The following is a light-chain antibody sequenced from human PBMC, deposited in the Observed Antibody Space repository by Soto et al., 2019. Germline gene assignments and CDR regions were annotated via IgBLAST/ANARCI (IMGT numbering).Light chain of an antibody. CDR2: EVN. J-gene: IGLJ1*01. CDR3: SSSAGSNNLYV. Sequence: QSALTQPPSASGSPGQSVTISCTGTSSDVGGYKYVSWYQQHPGKAPKLMIYEVNKRPSGVPDRCSGSKSGHTASLTVSGLQAEDEADYYCSSSAGSNNLYVFGTGTKVTVL. CDR1: SSDVGGYKY. V-gene: IGLV2-8*01.